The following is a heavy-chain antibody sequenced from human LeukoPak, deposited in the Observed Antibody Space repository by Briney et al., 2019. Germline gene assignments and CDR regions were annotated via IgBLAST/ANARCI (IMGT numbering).Heavy chain of an antibody. D-gene: IGHD3-16*01. CDR1: GFTFSSYS. V-gene: IGHV3-21*01. CDR3: ARDGGGKYGMDV. CDR2: ISSSSSHI. J-gene: IGHJ6*04. Sequence: PGGSLRLSCAASGFTFSSYSMNWVRQAPGKGLEWVSSISSSSSHIYYADSVKGRFTISRDNAKNSLYLQMNSLRAEDTAVYYCARDGGGKYGMDVWGKGTTVTVSS.